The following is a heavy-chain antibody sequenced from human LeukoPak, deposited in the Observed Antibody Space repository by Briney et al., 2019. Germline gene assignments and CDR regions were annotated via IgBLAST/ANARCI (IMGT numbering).Heavy chain of an antibody. CDR1: GGSISSYY. Sequence: SETLSLTCTVSGGSISSYYWSWIRQPPGKGLEWIGYIYYSGSTNYNPSLKRRVTISVDTSKNQFSLKLSSVTAADTAVYYCARLLWFGESALGYWGQGTLVTVSS. V-gene: IGHV4-59*01. J-gene: IGHJ4*02. D-gene: IGHD3-10*01. CDR2: IYYSGST. CDR3: ARLLWFGESALGY.